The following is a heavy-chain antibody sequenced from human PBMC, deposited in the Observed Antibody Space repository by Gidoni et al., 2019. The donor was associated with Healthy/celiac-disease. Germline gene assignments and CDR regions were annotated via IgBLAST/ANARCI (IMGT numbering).Heavy chain of an antibody. CDR3: AKDADGAWIQLWLSGPEIDY. D-gene: IGHD5-18*01. J-gene: IGHJ4*02. Sequence: SSYGMHWVRQAPGKGLEWVAVISYDGSNKYYADSVKGRFTISRDNSKNTLYLQMNSLRAEDTAVYYCAKDADGAWIQLWLSGPEIDYWGQGTLVTVSS. V-gene: IGHV3-30*18. CDR1: SSYG. CDR2: ISYDGSNK.